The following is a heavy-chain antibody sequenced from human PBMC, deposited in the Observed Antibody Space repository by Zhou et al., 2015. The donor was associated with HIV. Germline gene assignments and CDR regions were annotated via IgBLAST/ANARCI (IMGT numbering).Heavy chain of an antibody. CDR3: AKDRDDYGDFCFDY. V-gene: IGHV3-23*04. Sequence: EVQLVESGGDLVQPGGSLRLSCAASGFTFSSYVMHWVRQAPGKGPEWVSGLSRSGDSTYYADSVKGRFTISRDNSKNTLHLQMNGLRAEDTAIYYCAKDRDDYGDFCFDYWGQGTPVTVSS. D-gene: IGHD4-17*01. J-gene: IGHJ4*02. CDR2: LSRSGDST. CDR1: GFTFSSYV.